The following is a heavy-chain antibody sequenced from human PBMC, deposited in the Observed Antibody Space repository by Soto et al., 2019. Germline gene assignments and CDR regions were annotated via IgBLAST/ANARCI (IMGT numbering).Heavy chain of an antibody. CDR3: ARDDYGDPSSSTVDY. Sequence: GASVKVSCKASGYTFTSYGISWVRQAPGQGLEWMGWISAYNGNTSYAQKLQGRVTMTTDTSTSTAYMELRSLRSDDTAVYYCARDDYGDPSSSTVDYWGQGTLVTVSS. V-gene: IGHV1-18*01. CDR1: GYTFTSYG. CDR2: ISAYNGNT. D-gene: IGHD4-17*01. J-gene: IGHJ4*02.